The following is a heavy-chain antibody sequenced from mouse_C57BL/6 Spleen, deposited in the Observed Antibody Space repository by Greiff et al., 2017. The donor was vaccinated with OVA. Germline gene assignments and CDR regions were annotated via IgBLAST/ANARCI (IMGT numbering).Heavy chain of an antibody. J-gene: IGHJ1*03. Sequence: QVQLQQSGAELVRPGASVTLSCKASGYTFTDYEMHWVKQTPVHGLEWIGAIDPETGGTAYNQKFKGKAILTADKSSSTAYMELRSLTSEDSAVYYCTRGGSYYGSSSYWYFDVWGTGTTVTVSS. V-gene: IGHV1-15*01. CDR2: IDPETGGT. D-gene: IGHD1-1*01. CDR1: GYTFTDYE. CDR3: TRGGSYYGSSSYWYFDV.